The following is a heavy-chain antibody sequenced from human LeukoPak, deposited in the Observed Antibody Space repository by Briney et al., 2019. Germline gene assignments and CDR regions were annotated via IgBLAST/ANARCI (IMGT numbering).Heavy chain of an antibody. Sequence: GRSLRLSCAASGFTFDDYAMHWVRQAPGKGLEWVSGISWNSGSIGYADSVKGRFTISRDNAKNSLYLQMNSLGAEDTALYYCAKVRVCGGSCYSTYYDSSGYFDYWGQGTLVTASS. V-gene: IGHV3-9*01. CDR2: ISWNSGSI. CDR3: AKVRVCGGSCYSTYYDSSGYFDY. J-gene: IGHJ4*02. D-gene: IGHD3-22*01. CDR1: GFTFDDYA.